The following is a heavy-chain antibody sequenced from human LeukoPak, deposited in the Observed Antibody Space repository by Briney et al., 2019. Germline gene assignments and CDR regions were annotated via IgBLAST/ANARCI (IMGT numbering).Heavy chain of an antibody. CDR2: INTNTGNP. J-gene: IGHJ6*02. Sequence: ASVKVSCKASGYTFTNYAMNWVRQAPGQGLEWMGWINTNTGNPTYAQGFTGRFVFSLDTSVSTAYLQISSLKAEDTAVYYCASHPSDHYYYYGMDVWGQGTTVTVSS. D-gene: IGHD3-10*01. V-gene: IGHV7-4-1*02. CDR1: GYTFTNYA. CDR3: ASHPSDHYYYYGMDV.